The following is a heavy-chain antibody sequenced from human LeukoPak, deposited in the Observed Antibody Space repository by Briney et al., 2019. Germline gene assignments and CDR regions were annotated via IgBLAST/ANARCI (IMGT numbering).Heavy chain of an antibody. Sequence: PSETLSLTCTVSGGSISSSSYYWGWIRQPPGKGLEWIGSIYYSGSTYYNPSLKSRVTISVDTSKNQFSLKLSSVTAADTAVYYCARDAAGKSGRIWFGELGMDVWGQGTTVTVS. CDR1: GGSISSSSYY. V-gene: IGHV4-39*07. D-gene: IGHD3-10*01. CDR2: IYYSGST. J-gene: IGHJ6*02. CDR3: ARDAAGKSGRIWFGELGMDV.